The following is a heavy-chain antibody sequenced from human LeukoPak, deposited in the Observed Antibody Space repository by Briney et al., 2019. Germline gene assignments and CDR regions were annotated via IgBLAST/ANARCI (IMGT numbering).Heavy chain of an antibody. CDR3: AKGDYGMDV. CDR2: SSGSGGST. V-gene: IGHV3-23*01. CDR1: GFTVSSYA. Sequence: GGSLRLSCAASGFTVSSYAMSWVRQAPGKGQEWVSASSGSGGSTYYADSVKGRFTISRDNSKNTLYLQMNSLRAEDTAVYYCAKGDYGMDVWGQGTTVTVSS. J-gene: IGHJ6*02.